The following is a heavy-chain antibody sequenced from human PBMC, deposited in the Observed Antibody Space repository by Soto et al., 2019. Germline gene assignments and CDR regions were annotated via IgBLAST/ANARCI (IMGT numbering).Heavy chain of an antibody. Sequence: ASVKVACKSSGYTFTRSGISWVRQAPGQGLEWMGWISTYNGDTNYAQTFQGRVTMTTDTSTSTVHMEVRSLRSDDTAVYYCAREGVAPYYYYGMDVWGQGTPVTVSS. CDR2: ISTYNGDT. CDR1: GYTFTRSG. V-gene: IGHV1-18*01. J-gene: IGHJ6*02. CDR3: AREGVAPYYYYGMDV. D-gene: IGHD5-12*01.